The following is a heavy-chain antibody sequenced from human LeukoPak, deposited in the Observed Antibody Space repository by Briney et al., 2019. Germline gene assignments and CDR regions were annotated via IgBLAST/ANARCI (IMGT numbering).Heavy chain of an antibody. CDR2: IYYSGST. D-gene: IGHD2-15*01. Sequence: SETLSLTCTVSGGSISSYYLSWIRQPPGKGLDWVGYIYYSGSTNYNPSLTSRVTISVDTSKNQFSLKLSSVTAADTAVYYCARVEVVVAATRDYYYYGMDVWGQGTTVTVSS. J-gene: IGHJ6*02. V-gene: IGHV4-59*01. CDR1: GGSISSYY. CDR3: ARVEVVVAATRDYYYYGMDV.